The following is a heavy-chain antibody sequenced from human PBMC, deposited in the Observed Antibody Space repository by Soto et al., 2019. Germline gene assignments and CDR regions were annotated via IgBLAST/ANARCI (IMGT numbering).Heavy chain of an antibody. CDR3: ACVGTLLRVVSSFPY. Sequence: SAGSLRHYYWSWFRQPPGKELEYIGYIYHRGTTNYNPSLKSRVTMSVDMSKNQFSLKLSSVTAADTTVYYCACVGTLLRVVSSFPYWARG. CDR2: IYHRGTT. J-gene: IGHJ4*02. CDR1: AGSLRHYY. V-gene: IGHV4-59*01. D-gene: IGHD3-10*01.